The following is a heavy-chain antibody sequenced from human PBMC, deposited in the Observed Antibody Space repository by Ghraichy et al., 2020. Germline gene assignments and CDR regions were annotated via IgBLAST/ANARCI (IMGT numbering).Heavy chain of an antibody. CDR3: ARDLPHYYYYGMDV. CDR2: ISSSSSTI. Sequence: GGSLRLSCAASGFTFSSYSMNWVRQAPGKGLEWVSYISSSSSTIYYADSVKGRFTISRDNAKNSLYLQMNSLRDEDTAVYYCARDLPHYYYYGMDVWGQGTTVTVSS. J-gene: IGHJ6*02. V-gene: IGHV3-48*02. CDR1: GFTFSSYS.